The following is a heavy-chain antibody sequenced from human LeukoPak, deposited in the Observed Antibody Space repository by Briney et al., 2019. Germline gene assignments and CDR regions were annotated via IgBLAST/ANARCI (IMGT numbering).Heavy chain of an antibody. CDR1: GYTFTGYY. CDR2: ISPNSGGT. CDR3: ARSRDGYNRAEYFQH. V-gene: IGHV1-2*06. D-gene: IGHD5-24*01. Sequence: ASVKVSCKASGYTFTGYYMHWVRQAPGQGLEWMGRISPNSGGTNYAQKFQGRVTMTRDTSISTAYMELSRLRSDDTAVYYCARSRDGYNRAEYFQHWGQGTLVTVSS. J-gene: IGHJ1*01.